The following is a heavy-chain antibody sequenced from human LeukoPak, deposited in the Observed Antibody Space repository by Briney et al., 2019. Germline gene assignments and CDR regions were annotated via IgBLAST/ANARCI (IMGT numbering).Heavy chain of an antibody. V-gene: IGHV4-59*01. J-gene: IGHJ4*02. D-gene: IGHD2-15*01. CDR2: IYYSGST. CDR1: GGSISSYY. Sequence: PSETLSLTCTVSGGSISSYYWSWIRQPPGKGLEWIGYIYYSGSTKYNPSLKSRVSISVDTSKNQFSLKLCSVTAADTAVYYCARGFCSGGSCYSAIFDYWGQGTLVTVSS. CDR3: ARGFCSGGSCYSAIFDY.